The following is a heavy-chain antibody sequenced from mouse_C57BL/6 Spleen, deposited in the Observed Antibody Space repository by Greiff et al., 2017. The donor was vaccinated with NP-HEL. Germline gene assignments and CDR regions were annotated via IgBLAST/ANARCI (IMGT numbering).Heavy chain of an antibody. D-gene: IGHD2-3*01. V-gene: IGHV1-18*01. Sequence: VQLQQSGPELVKPGASVKIPCKASGYTFTDYNMDWVKQSHGKSLEWIGDINPNNGGTIYNQKFKGKATLTVDKSSSTAYMELRSLTSEDTAVYYCARRWLLRDYYAMDYWGQGTSVTVSS. CDR1: GYTFTDYN. CDR2: INPNNGGT. J-gene: IGHJ4*01. CDR3: ARRWLLRDYYAMDY.